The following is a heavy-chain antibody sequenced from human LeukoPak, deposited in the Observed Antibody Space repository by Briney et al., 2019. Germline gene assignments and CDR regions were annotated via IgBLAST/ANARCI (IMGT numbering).Heavy chain of an antibody. J-gene: IGHJ3*02. CDR1: GYTFTGYY. CDR2: INPNSGGT. Sequence: GASVKVSCKASGYTFTGYYMHWVRQAPGQGLEWMGWINPNSGGTNYAQKFQGRVTMTRDTSISTAYMELSRLRSDDTAVYYCARERIAAAGTGDDAFDIWGQGTMVTVSS. CDR3: ARERIAAAGTGDDAFDI. V-gene: IGHV1-2*02. D-gene: IGHD6-13*01.